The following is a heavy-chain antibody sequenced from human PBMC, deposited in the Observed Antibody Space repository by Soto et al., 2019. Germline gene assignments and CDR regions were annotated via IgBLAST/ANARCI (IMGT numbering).Heavy chain of an antibody. J-gene: IGHJ4*02. Sequence: QLQLQESGPGPVKPSETLSLTCTVSGGSINDGLYYWGWIHQPPGKELEWIGSVYYTGRTFYNPSLKSRVTISADTSQNQFSLTLTSVSAADMAVYFCARHQFNVTAIHFDSWGQGTLVTVSS. CDR1: GGSINDGLYY. D-gene: IGHD2-21*02. V-gene: IGHV4-39*01. CDR3: ARHQFNVTAIHFDS. CDR2: VYYTGRT.